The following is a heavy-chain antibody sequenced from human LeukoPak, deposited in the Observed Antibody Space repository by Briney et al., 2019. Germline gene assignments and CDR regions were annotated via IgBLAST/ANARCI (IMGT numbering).Heavy chain of an antibody. CDR2: TYPSDSDT. Sequence: GESLKISCKVSGYSFANYWIGWVRQMPGKGLEWMGYTYPSDSDTRYSPSFQGQVTISADTSINTAYLQWSSLRASDSAMYYCARRPYYGSESYGFDYWGQGTLVTVSS. CDR1: GYSFANYW. J-gene: IGHJ4*02. D-gene: IGHD3-10*01. CDR3: ARRPYYGSESYGFDY. V-gene: IGHV5-51*01.